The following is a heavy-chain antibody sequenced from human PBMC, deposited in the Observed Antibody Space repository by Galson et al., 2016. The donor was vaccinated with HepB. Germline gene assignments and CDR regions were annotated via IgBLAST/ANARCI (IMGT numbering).Heavy chain of an antibody. CDR1: GDTFNNYA. V-gene: IGHV1-69*13. CDR2: IIPIFGST. J-gene: IGHJ4*02. D-gene: IGHD6-19*01. CDR3: ATVETQESSGWYYYFDS. Sequence: SVKVSCKAVGDTFNNYAITWVRQAPGQGLEWMGGIIPIFGSTNYAQKFQGRLTIAADESTSTAYMELRSLRSEDTAVFYCATVETQESSGWYYYFDSWGQGTLVTVSS.